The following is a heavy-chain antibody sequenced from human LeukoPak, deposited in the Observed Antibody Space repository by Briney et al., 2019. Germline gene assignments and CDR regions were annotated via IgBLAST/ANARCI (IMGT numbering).Heavy chain of an antibody. J-gene: IGHJ4*02. CDR3: ARYFYRSGTCYHFDY. CDR1: GGSISGYY. V-gene: IGHV4-59*08. Sequence: SETLSLTCTVSGGSISGYYWSWIRQPPGKGLEWIGYIYYSGSSNYNPSLKSRVTISVDTSKNQFSLRLNSVTAADTAVYYCARYFYRSGTCYHFDYWGRGTLVTVSS. CDR2: IYYSGSS. D-gene: IGHD6-19*01.